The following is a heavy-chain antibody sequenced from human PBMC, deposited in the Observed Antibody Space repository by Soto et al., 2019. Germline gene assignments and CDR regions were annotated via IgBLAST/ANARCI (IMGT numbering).Heavy chain of an antibody. CDR2: TYYRSRWYN. CDR1: GASVSSNSAA. D-gene: IGHD1-7*01. V-gene: IGHV6-1*01. J-gene: IGHJ6*03. CDR3: AGTTSHQWYYMDV. Sequence: QVQLQESGPGLVKPSQTLSLTCAISGASVSSNSAAWNWIRLSPSRGLGWLARTYYRSRWYNDYAVSVRSRITVNPDTSKNQFSLQLTSVTPEDTAVYYCAGTTSHQWYYMDVWGKGTTVTVSS.